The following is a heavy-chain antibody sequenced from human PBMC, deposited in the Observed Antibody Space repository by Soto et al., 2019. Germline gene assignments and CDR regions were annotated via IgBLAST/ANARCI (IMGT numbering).Heavy chain of an antibody. V-gene: IGHV4-30-2*01. Sequence: SETLSLTCAVSGGSISSGGHSWSWIRQPPGKGLEWIGYISHSGSTYYNPSLKSRVTISVDRSKNQFSLKLSSVTAADTAVYYCARGFYDIGGYSSPFDSWGQGTLVTVSS. D-gene: IGHD3-22*01. CDR3: ARGFYDIGGYSSPFDS. CDR1: GGSISSGGHS. J-gene: IGHJ4*02. CDR2: ISHSGST.